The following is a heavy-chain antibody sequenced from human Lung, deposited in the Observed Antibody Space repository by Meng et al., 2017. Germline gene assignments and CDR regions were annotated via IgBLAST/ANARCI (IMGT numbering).Heavy chain of an antibody. CDR2: ISSTGDST. J-gene: IGHJ5*02. CDR3: AKEAAMAS. CDR1: GFTLPAFS. V-gene: IGHV3-23*01. Sequence: VPLLGAGGGLVPPGGSLRLSCACSGFTLPAFSMTWVRQAPGKGLEWVSTISSTGDSTFYPDSVKGRFIVSRDNSKNTLYLQMNSLRAEDTAIYYCAKEAAMASWGQGTLVTVSS. D-gene: IGHD5-18*01.